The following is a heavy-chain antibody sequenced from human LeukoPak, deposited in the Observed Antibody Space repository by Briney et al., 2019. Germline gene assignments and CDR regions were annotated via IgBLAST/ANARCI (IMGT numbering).Heavy chain of an antibody. CDR2: IYYSGST. CDR3: AREDAAMVTR. J-gene: IGHJ4*02. V-gene: IGHV4-59*01. CDR1: GGSISSYY. D-gene: IGHD5-18*01. Sequence: SETLSLTCTVSGGSISSYYWSWIRQPPGKGLEWIGYIYYSGSTNYNPSLKSRVTISVDTSKNQFSLKLSYVTAADTAVYYCAREDAAMVTRWGQGTLVTVSS.